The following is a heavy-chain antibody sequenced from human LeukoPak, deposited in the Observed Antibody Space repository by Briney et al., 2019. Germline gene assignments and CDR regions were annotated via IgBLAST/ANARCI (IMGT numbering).Heavy chain of an antibody. CDR2: IRASDETT. Sequence: SGGPRRLSCEALGLTFSTPAITGFPRPQGKGLEWVSGIRASDETTYYVDSVKGRFIVSRDNSKNTLYLQMNSLRVEDTALYYCRFYTSGSDYWGQGTLVTVSS. CDR1: GLTFSTPA. D-gene: IGHD3-22*01. V-gene: IGHV3-23*01. CDR3: RFYTSGSDY. J-gene: IGHJ4*02.